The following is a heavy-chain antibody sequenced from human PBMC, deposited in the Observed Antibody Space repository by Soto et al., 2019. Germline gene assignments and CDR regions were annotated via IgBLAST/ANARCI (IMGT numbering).Heavy chain of an antibody. CDR3: ATGCSSSSGYFDT. D-gene: IGHD6-6*01. Sequence: QVQLVESGGGVVQPGRSLRLSCAASGFTFSGYGMHWVRQAPGKGLEWVAVISFEGSKKYYANSVEGRFTISRDNSKNTLFLQMNSLRAEDKAVYYCATGCSSSSGYFDTWGQGTLVTVSS. CDR1: GFTFSGYG. J-gene: IGHJ5*02. CDR2: ISFEGSKK. V-gene: IGHV3-30*03.